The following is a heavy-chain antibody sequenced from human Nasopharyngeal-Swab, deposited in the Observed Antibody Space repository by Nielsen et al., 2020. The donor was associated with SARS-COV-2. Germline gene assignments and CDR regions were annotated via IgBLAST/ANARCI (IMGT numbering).Heavy chain of an antibody. Sequence: GESLKISCAASGFTFSSYSMNWVRQAPGKGLEWVSCISSSSTIYYADSVKGRFTISRDNAKNSLYLQMNSLRAEDTAVYYCARGMWFRELSTTFYYYGMDVWGQGTTVTVSS. CDR2: ISSSSTI. D-gene: IGHD3-10*01. V-gene: IGHV3-48*04. CDR1: GFTFSSYS. J-gene: IGHJ6*02. CDR3: ARGMWFRELSTTFYYYGMDV.